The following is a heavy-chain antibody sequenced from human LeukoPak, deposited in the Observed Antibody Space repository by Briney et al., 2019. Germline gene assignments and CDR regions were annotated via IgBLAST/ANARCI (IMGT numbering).Heavy chain of an antibody. J-gene: IGHJ3*02. CDR2: IYYSGST. D-gene: IGHD1-26*01. CDR1: GGYISNYQYY. CDR3: ARYGGSYSADAFDI. V-gene: IGHV4-39*07. Sequence: SETLSLTCTVSGGYISNYQYYWGWIRQPPGKGLEWIGTIYYSGSTYYNPSLKSRVTISVDTSKNQFSLKLSSVTAADTAVYYCARYGGSYSADAFDIWGQGTMVTVSS.